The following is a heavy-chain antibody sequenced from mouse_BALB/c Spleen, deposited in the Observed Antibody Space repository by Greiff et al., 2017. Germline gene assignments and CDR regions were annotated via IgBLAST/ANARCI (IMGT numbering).Heavy chain of an antibody. J-gene: IGHJ3*01. CDR1: GFTFSDYY. D-gene: IGHD4-1*01. CDR3: ARDGTGTPWFAY. CDR2: ISDGGSYT. V-gene: IGHV5-4*02. Sequence: EVMLVESGGGLVKPGGSLKLSCAASGFTFSDYYMYWVRQTPEKRLEWVATISDGGSYTYYPDSVKGRFTISRDNAKNNLYLQMSSLKSEDTAMYYCARDGTGTPWFAYWGQGTLVTVSA.